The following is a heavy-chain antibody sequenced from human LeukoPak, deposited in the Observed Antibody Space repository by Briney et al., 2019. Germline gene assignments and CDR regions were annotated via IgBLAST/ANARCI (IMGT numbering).Heavy chain of an antibody. V-gene: IGHV3-30-3*01. CDR2: ISYDGSNK. J-gene: IGHJ5*02. Sequence: QTGGSLRLSCAASGFTFSSYAMHWVRQAPGKGLEWVAVISYDGSNKYYADSVKGRFTISRDNSKNTLYLQMNSLRAEDTAVYFCAREVRNWFDPWGQGTLVTVSS. CDR3: AREVRNWFDP. D-gene: IGHD1-1*01. CDR1: GFTFSSYA.